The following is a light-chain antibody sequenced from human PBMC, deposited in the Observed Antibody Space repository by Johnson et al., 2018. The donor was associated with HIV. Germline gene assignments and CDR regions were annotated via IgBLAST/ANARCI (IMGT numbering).Light chain of an antibody. V-gene: IGLV1-51*01. Sequence: QSVLTQPPSVSAAPGQKVTISCSASSSNIVNIYISWYQHLPGTAPKLLIYDNHKRPSGIPDRFSGSKSGTSATLGITGLQTGDEADYYCGTWDDSLSTGGVFGAGTKVTVL. J-gene: IGLJ1*01. CDR1: SSNIVNIY. CDR2: DNH. CDR3: GTWDDSLSTGGV.